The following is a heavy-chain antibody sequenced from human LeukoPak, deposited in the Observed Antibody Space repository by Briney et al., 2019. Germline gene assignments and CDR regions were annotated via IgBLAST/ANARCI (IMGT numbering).Heavy chain of an antibody. Sequence: SQTLSLTCTVSGGSISSGGYYWSWIRQHPGRGLEWIGYIYDRGSTYYNPSLKSRVTISVDTSKNQFSLKLSSVTAADTAVYYCARGGYQDWFDPWGQGTLVTVSS. CDR2: IYDRGST. J-gene: IGHJ5*02. V-gene: IGHV4-30-4*08. CDR1: GGSISSGGYY. D-gene: IGHD5-12*01. CDR3: ARGGYQDWFDP.